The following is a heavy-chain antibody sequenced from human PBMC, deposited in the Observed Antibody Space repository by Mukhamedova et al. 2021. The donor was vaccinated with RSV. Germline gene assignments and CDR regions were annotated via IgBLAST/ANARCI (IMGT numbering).Heavy chain of an antibody. J-gene: IGHJ4*02. Sequence: GRGLEWVSAISHTAISAYYADSVKGRFSISRDNSRNMLYLHLNSLRADDTAVYYCANATGELSGGCLDSWGQGTLDTVAS. D-gene: IGHD2-15*01. V-gene: IGHV3-23*01. CDR2: ISHTAISA. CDR3: ANATGELSGGCLDS.